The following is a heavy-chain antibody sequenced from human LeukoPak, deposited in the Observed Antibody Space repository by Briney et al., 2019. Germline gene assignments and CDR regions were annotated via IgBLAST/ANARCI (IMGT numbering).Heavy chain of an antibody. J-gene: IGHJ3*02. CDR2: IGHDGRNK. V-gene: IGHV3-30*02. CDR3: AKDGDWTFDI. CDR1: GITFSNSG. Sequence: GGSLRLSCEASGITFSNSGMHWVRQAPGKGLEWVAYIGHDGRNKFYTESLRGRFTISGDNSMKMAYLQMNSLRTEDTAIYFCAKDGDWTFDIWGQGTMVTVSS. D-gene: IGHD2-21*01.